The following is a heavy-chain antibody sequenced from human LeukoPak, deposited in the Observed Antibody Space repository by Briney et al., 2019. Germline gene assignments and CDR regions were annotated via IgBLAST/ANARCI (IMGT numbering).Heavy chain of an antibody. Sequence: PGGSLRLSCAASGFTFSSYAMNWVRQAPGKGLEWVSTISSSGSTSYYADSVKGRFTMSRDNSKNTLYLQMNSLSAEDTALYYCAKDLTEFVDPGYGYMDVWGKGTTVTISS. CDR1: GFTFSSYA. V-gene: IGHV3-23*01. D-gene: IGHD3-10*01. CDR2: ISSSGSTS. J-gene: IGHJ6*03. CDR3: AKDLTEFVDPGYGYMDV.